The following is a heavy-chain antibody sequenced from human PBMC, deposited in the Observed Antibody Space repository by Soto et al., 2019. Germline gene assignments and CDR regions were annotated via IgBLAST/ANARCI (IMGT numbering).Heavy chain of an antibody. CDR2: IDPSDSQT. CDR3: ARQIYDSDSGPNFQYYFDS. J-gene: IGHJ4*02. V-gene: IGHV5-10-1*01. D-gene: IGHD3-22*01. CDR1: GYSFAGYW. Sequence: TGESLKISCKGSGYSFAGYWITWVRQMPGKGLEWMGRIDPSDSQTYYSPSFRGHVTISAAKSITTVFLQRSSLRASDTAMYYCARQIYDSDSGPNFQYYFDSWGQGTLVTVSS.